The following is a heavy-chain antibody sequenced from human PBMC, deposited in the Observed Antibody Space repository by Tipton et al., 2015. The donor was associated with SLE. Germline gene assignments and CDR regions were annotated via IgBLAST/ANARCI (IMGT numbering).Heavy chain of an antibody. D-gene: IGHD2-21*01. CDR1: GITVGTNY. CDR2: IYSGGST. J-gene: IGHJ4*02. CDR3: ARTAVVIGSRDYFDY. V-gene: IGHV3-66*01. Sequence: GSLRLSCAVSGITVGTNYMSWVRQAPGKGLEWVSVIYSGGSTYYRDSVKGRFTISRDNSKNTLYLQMSGLGAEDTAVYYCARTAVVIGSRDYFDYWGQGTLVTVSS.